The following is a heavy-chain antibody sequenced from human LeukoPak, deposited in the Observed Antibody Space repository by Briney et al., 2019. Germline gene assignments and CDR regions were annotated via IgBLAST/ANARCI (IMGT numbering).Heavy chain of an antibody. V-gene: IGHV1-2*04. D-gene: IGHD2-2*01. CDR2: INPNSGGT. Sequence: ASVKVSCKAYGYTFTGYYMHWVRQAPGQGLEWMGWINPNSGGTNYAQKFQGWVTMTRDTSISTAYMELSRLRSDDTAVYYCARGDIVVVPAATGTYGMDVWGQGTTVTVSS. J-gene: IGHJ6*02. CDR1: GYTFTGYY. CDR3: ARGDIVVVPAATGTYGMDV.